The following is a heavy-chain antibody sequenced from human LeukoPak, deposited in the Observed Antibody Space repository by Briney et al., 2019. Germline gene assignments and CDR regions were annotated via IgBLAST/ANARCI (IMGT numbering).Heavy chain of an antibody. Sequence: PSETLSLTCAVYGGSFSGYYWSWIRQPPGKGLEWIGEINHSGSTNYNPSLKSRVTISVDTSKNQFSLKLSSVTAADTAVYYCARRVGVFHYDSSGYLMDYWGQGTLVTVSS. V-gene: IGHV4-34*01. CDR3: ARRVGVFHYDSSGYLMDY. J-gene: IGHJ4*02. D-gene: IGHD3-22*01. CDR1: GGSFSGYY. CDR2: INHSGST.